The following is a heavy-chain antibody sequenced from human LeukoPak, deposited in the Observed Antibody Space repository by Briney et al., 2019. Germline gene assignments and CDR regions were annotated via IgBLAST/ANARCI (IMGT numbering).Heavy chain of an antibody. CDR1: GYTFTGYY. CDR2: INPNSGGT. D-gene: IGHD6-19*01. CDR3: ARGAGRSSGFDY. V-gene: IGHV1-2*02. Sequence: WASVTVSCKASGYTFTGYYMHWVRLAPGQGLEWMGWINPNSGGTNYAQKFQGRVTMTRDTSISTAYMELSRLRSDDTAVYYCARGAGRSSGFDYWGQGTPVTVSS. J-gene: IGHJ4*02.